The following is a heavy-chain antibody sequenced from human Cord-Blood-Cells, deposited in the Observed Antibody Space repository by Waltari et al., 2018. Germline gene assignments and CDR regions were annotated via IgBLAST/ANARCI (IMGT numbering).Heavy chain of an antibody. J-gene: IGHJ4*02. CDR1: GGSFSGYY. D-gene: IGHD6-13*01. V-gene: IGHV4-34*01. CDR2: INHSGST. CDR3: ARLPGIAAAGYDY. Sequence: QVQLQQWGAGLLKPSETLSLTCAVYGGSFSGYYWSWIRQPPGKGLEWIGEINHSGSTNYNPSLKSRVTISVDTSKNQFSLKLSSVTAADTAVYYCARLPGIAAAGYDYWGQGTLVTVSS.